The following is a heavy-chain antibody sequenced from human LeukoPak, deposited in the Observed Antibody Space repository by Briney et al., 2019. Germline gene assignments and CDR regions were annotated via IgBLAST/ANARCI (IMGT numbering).Heavy chain of an antibody. Sequence: GASVKVSCKASGYTFTDYYMHWVRQAPGQGLEWMGWINPNSGGTNYAQKIQGRVTMTRDTSISTAYMELSRLRSDDTAVYYCASLGATTIYYYGMDVWGQGTTVTVSS. J-gene: IGHJ6*02. CDR3: ASLGATTIYYYGMDV. CDR2: INPNSGGT. V-gene: IGHV1-2*02. CDR1: GYTFTDYY. D-gene: IGHD1-26*01.